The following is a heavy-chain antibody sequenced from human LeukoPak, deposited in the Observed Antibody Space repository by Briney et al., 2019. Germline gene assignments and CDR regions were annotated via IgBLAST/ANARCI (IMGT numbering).Heavy chain of an antibody. CDR1: GFTFSSYW. D-gene: IGHD2-15*01. CDR3: ARDQGGATYYYYYYMDV. J-gene: IGHJ6*03. CDR2: IKQDGSEK. Sequence: PGGSLRLSCAASGFTFSSYWMSWVRQAPGKGLEWVANIKQDGSEKYYVDSVKGRFTISRDNAKNSLYLQMNSLRAEDTAVYYCARDQGGATYYYYYYMDVWGKGTTVTVSS. V-gene: IGHV3-7*01.